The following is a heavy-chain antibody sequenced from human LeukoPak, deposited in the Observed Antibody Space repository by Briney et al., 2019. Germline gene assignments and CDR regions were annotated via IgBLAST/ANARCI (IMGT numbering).Heavy chain of an antibody. Sequence: ASVKVSCKASGYTFTGYYMHWVRQASGQGLEWMGWINPNSGGTNYAQKFQGRVTMTRDTSISTAYMELSRLRSDDTAVYYCARGVDFWSGYGYWGQGTLVTVSS. CDR2: INPNSGGT. J-gene: IGHJ4*02. CDR3: ARGVDFWSGYGY. D-gene: IGHD3-3*01. V-gene: IGHV1-2*02. CDR1: GYTFTGYY.